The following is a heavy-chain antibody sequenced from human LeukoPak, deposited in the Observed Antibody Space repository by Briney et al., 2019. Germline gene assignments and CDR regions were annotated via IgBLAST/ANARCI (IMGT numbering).Heavy chain of an antibody. Sequence: SVKVSCKASGYTFTSYDINWVRQASGQGLEWMGRIIPILGIPNYAQKFQGRVTITADKSTSTAYMELSSLRSEDTAVYYCARERYSSSSGFDPWGQGTLVTVSS. CDR1: GYTFTSYD. V-gene: IGHV1-69*04. J-gene: IGHJ5*02. D-gene: IGHD6-6*01. CDR2: IIPILGIP. CDR3: ARERYSSSSGFDP.